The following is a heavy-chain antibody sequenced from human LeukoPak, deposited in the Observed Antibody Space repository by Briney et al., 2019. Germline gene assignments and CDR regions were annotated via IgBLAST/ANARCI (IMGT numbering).Heavy chain of an antibody. CDR1: GYSFTSYW. CDR2: IYPGDSDT. J-gene: IGHJ5*02. CDR3: ARGRRYTNSSPWFDP. D-gene: IGHD6-6*01. V-gene: IGHV5-51*01. Sequence: GESLKISCKGSGYSFTSYWIAWVRHMPGKGLEWMGIIYPGDSDTRYSPSFPGQVTMSDDKSISTAYLQWSSLKASDTAMYYCARGRRYTNSSPWFDPWGQGTLVTVSS.